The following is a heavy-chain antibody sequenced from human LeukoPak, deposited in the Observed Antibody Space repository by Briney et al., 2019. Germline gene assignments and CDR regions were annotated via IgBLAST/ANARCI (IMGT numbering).Heavy chain of an antibody. CDR1: GFTFTTYG. CDR3: AKDSHWILFDD. Sequence: PGGSLRLSCSASGFTFTTYGMNWVRQAPGKGLERVSGIGGSGTRTYYADSVKGRFTISRDNSKNTLYLQMNSLRDEDTAVYYCAKDSHWILFDDWGQGTLVTASS. CDR2: IGGSGTRT. D-gene: IGHD2-2*03. J-gene: IGHJ4*02. V-gene: IGHV3-23*01.